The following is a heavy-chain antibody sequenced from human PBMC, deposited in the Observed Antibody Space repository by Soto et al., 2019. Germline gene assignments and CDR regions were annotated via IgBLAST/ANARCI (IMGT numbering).Heavy chain of an antibody. CDR2: ISASGGST. Sequence: GGSLRLSCAASRFTFSTYAMSWVRQAPGKGLEWVSAISASGGSTYYADAVKGRFTVSRDNSKNTLFLQMNSLRAEDTAVYYCAKEDGAPPYFDYWGQGTLVTVSS. CDR1: RFTFSTYA. V-gene: IGHV3-23*01. CDR3: AKEDGAPPYFDY. J-gene: IGHJ4*02.